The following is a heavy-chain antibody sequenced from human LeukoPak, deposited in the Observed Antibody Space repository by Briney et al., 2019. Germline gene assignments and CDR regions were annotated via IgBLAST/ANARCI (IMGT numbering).Heavy chain of an antibody. CDR3: ATHCSSTSCFDY. CDR1: GGTFISYA. V-gene: IGHV1-69*13. Sequence: ASVKVSCKASGGTFISYAISWVRQAPGQGLEWMGGIIPIFGTANYAQKFQGRVTITADESTSTAYMELSSLRSEDTAVYYCATHCSSTSCFDYWGQGTLVTVSS. J-gene: IGHJ4*02. CDR2: IIPIFGTA. D-gene: IGHD2-2*01.